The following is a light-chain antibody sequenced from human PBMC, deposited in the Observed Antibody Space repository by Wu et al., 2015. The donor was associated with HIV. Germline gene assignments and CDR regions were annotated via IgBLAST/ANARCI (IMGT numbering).Light chain of an antibody. CDR2: ETS. V-gene: IGKV3-20*01. Sequence: EIVMTQSPATLSVSPGERVTLSCKASQSVGSNYLAWYQQRPGQAPRLVIHETSKRAADIPDRFSGTGSGTDFTLTISRLDPEDIAVYFCQQYSSSPITFGPGTTTGGLN. CDR3: QQYSSSPIT. J-gene: IGKJ5*01. CDR1: QSVGSNY.